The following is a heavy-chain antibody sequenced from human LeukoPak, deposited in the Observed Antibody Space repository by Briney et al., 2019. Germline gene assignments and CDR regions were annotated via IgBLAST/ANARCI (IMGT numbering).Heavy chain of an antibody. CDR1: RFTVSSNY. J-gene: IGHJ4*02. V-gene: IGHV3-66*02. Sequence: GGSLRLSCAASRFTVSSNYMSWVRQAPGKGLEWVSVIYSGGSTYYADSVKGRFTISRDNSKNTLYLQMNSLRAEDTAVYYCAKDPPWEGATFYYFDYWGQGTLVTVSS. D-gene: IGHD1-26*01. CDR3: AKDPPWEGATFYYFDY. CDR2: IYSGGST.